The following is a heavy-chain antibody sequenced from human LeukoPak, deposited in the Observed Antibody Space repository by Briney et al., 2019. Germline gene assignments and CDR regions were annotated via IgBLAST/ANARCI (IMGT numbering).Heavy chain of an antibody. CDR2: IYYSGST. J-gene: IGHJ3*02. Sequence: SQTLSLTCTVSGGFIRSGDYYWSWIRQPPGKGLEWIGYIYYSGSTYYNPSLKSRVTISVDTSKNQFSLKLSSVTAADTAVYYCARGIVEAFDIWGQGTMVTVSS. CDR1: GGFIRSGDYY. CDR3: ARGIVEAFDI. D-gene: IGHD3-22*01. V-gene: IGHV4-30-4*01.